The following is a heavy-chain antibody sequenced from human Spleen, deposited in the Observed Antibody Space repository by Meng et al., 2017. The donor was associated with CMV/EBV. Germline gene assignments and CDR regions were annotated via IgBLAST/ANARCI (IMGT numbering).Heavy chain of an antibody. CDR1: GYSITNNNW. CDR3: ARVGTYSGTYPTGYFDS. CDR2: IYHGGKT. Sequence: GYSITNNNWWSWVRQPPGKGLEWIGEIYHGGKTNYNPSLTSRLTISVDRSKNQFSLKLSSVTAADTAVYYCARVGTYSGTYPTGYFDSWGQGTLVTVS. V-gene: IGHV4-4*02. J-gene: IGHJ4*02. D-gene: IGHD1-26*01.